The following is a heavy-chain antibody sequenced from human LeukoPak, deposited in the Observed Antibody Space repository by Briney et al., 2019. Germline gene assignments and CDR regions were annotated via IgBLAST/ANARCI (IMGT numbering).Heavy chain of an antibody. Sequence: GGSLRLTCAASGLTFSSYAMSWVRQAPGKGLEWVSGLSGSGVNTYYADSVKGRFTIFRDNSKNTLYLQMNSLRAEDTAVYYCAKDNVVGRSTSCYYFDYWGQGTLVTVSS. V-gene: IGHV3-23*01. CDR3: AKDNVVGRSTSCYYFDY. J-gene: IGHJ4*02. CDR1: GLTFSSYA. D-gene: IGHD2-2*01. CDR2: LSGSGVNT.